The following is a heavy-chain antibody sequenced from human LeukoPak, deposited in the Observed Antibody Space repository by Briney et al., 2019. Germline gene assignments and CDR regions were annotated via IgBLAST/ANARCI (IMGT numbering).Heavy chain of an antibody. CDR1: GFTFSSYA. CDR3: AKEGARIIAAADEGRAFDI. V-gene: IGHV3-23*01. J-gene: IGHJ3*02. Sequence: GGSLRLSCAASGFTFSSYAMSWVRQAPGKGLEWVSAISGSGGSTYYADSVKGRFTISRDNSKNTLYLQMNSLRAEDTALYYCAKEGARIIAAADEGRAFDIWGQGTMVTVSS. CDR2: ISGSGGST. D-gene: IGHD6-13*01.